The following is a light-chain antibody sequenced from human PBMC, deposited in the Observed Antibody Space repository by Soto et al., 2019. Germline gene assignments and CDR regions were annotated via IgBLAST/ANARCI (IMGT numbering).Light chain of an antibody. Sequence: QSVLTQPPSVSAAPGQKVTISCSGSSSNIGNNYVSWYQQLPGTAPTLLIYDNDKRPSGIPDRFSGSKSGTSATLGITGLQTGDEADYYCGTWDSSLSAVVFAGGTKVTVL. V-gene: IGLV1-51*01. CDR2: DND. CDR3: GTWDSSLSAVV. CDR1: SSNIGNNY. J-gene: IGLJ3*02.